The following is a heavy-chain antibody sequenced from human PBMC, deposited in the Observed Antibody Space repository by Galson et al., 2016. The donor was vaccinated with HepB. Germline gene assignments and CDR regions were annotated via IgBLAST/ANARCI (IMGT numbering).Heavy chain of an antibody. V-gene: IGHV4-39*01. CDR1: GGSISSSSYY. CDR2: IYYSGST. D-gene: IGHD3-9*01. Sequence: LSLTCTVSGGSISSSSYYWGWIRQPPGKGLEWIGTIYYSGSTYYNPSLKSRVTISVDTSENQFSLKLSSVTAADTAMYYCARQGYNILTGYINYFDYWGQGTLVTVSS. J-gene: IGHJ4*02. CDR3: ARQGYNILTGYINYFDY.